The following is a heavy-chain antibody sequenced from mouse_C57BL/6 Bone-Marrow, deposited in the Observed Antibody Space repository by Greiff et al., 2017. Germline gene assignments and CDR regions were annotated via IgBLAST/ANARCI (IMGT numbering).Heavy chain of an antibody. CDR3: ARSYYDYLYYFDY. Sequence: VQLQQSGPELVKPGASVKIPCKASGYTFTDYNMDWVKQSHGKSLEWIGDINPNNGGTIYNQKFKGKATLTVDKSSSTAYMELRSLTSEDTAVYYCARSYYDYLYYFDYWGQGTTLTVSS. CDR2: INPNNGGT. J-gene: IGHJ2*01. V-gene: IGHV1-18*01. D-gene: IGHD2-4*01. CDR1: GYTFTDYN.